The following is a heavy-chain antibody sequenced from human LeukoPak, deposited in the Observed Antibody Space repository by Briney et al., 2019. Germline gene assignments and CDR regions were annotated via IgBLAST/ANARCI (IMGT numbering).Heavy chain of an antibody. J-gene: IGHJ4*02. CDR1: GYTFTSYD. Sequence: ASVKVSCKASGYTFTSYDINWVRQATGQGLEWMGWISAYNGNTNYAQKLQGRVTMTTDTSTSTAYMELRSLRSDDTAVYYCARLSMVDYYFDYWGQGTLVTVSS. CDR3: ARLSMVDYYFDY. D-gene: IGHD2/OR15-2a*01. CDR2: ISAYNGNT. V-gene: IGHV1-18*01.